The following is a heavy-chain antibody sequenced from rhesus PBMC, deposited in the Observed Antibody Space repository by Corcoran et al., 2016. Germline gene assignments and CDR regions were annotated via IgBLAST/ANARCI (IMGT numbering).Heavy chain of an antibody. CDR2: IYGSSPST. D-gene: IGHD6-25*01. CDR1: GGSISDSYR. Sequence: QVQLQESGPGVVKPSETLSLTCAVPGGSISDSYRWSWIRQPPGKGLEWFGYIYGSSPSTNYNPSLKSRVTISKDTSKNQFSLKLSSVTAADTAVYYCARDWAAAGRFDYWGQGVLVTVSS. J-gene: IGHJ4*01. CDR3: ARDWAAAGRFDY. V-gene: IGHV4S10*01.